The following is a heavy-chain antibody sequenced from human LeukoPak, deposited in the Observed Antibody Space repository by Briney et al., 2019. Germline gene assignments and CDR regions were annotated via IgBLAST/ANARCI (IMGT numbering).Heavy chain of an antibody. J-gene: IGHJ5*02. CDR2: INSDGSST. CDR1: GFTFSIYW. D-gene: IGHD5-18*01. Sequence: GGSLRLSCAASGFTFSIYWMHWVRQAPGKGLVWVSRINSDGSSTSYADSVKGRFTISRDNAKNTLYLQMNSLRAEDTAVYYCANSYGPNWFDPWGQGTLVTVSS. V-gene: IGHV3-74*01. CDR3: ANSYGPNWFDP.